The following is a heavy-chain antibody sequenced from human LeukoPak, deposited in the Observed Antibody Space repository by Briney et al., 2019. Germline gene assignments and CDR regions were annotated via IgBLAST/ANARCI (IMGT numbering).Heavy chain of an antibody. CDR1: GGSFSGYY. CDR3: ARPGFRSGYDRDYGGNSFSHPSTDAEYFLH. J-gene: IGHJ1*01. V-gene: IGHV4-34*01. D-gene: IGHD4-23*01. CDR2: INHSGST. Sequence: SETLSLTCAVYGGSFSGYYWSWIRQPPGKGLEWIGEINHSGSTNYNPSLKSRVTISVDTSKNQFPLKLSSATAAVTAVYYCARPGFRSGYDRDYGGNSFSHPSTDAEYFLHWGQDTLVT.